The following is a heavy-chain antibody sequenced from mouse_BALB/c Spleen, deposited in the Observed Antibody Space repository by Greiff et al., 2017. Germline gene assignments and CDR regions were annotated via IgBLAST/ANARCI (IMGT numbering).Heavy chain of an antibody. D-gene: IGHD4-1*01. Sequence: EVQLVESGAELVKPGASVKLSCTASGFNIKDTYMHWVKQRPEQGLEWIGRIDPANGNTKYDPKFQGKATITADTSSNTAYLQLSSLTSEDTAVYYCARKIGTDWYFDVWGAGTTVTVSS. CDR2: IDPANGNT. J-gene: IGHJ1*01. V-gene: IGHV14-3*02. CDR3: ARKIGTDWYFDV. CDR1: GFNIKDTY.